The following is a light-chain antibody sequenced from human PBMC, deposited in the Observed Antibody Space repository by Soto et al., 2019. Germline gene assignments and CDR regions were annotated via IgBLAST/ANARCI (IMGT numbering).Light chain of an antibody. J-gene: IGKJ1*01. V-gene: IGKV3-20*01. CDR3: HQYGTSTWT. CDR1: QSVTYSF. Sequence: EIVLTQSPGTLSLSPGERATLSCRASQSVTYSFLAWYQQKPGQAPRLLIYGASSRATGIPDRFSGSGSGTDFTLTISRLEPEDFAVYYCHQYGTSTWTFGQGIKVEIK. CDR2: GAS.